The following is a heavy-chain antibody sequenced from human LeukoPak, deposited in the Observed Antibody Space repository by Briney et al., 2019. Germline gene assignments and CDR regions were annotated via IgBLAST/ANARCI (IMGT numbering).Heavy chain of an antibody. CDR2: ICYSGTT. Sequence: SSETLSLTRTVSGGSISSDYWTWIRQPPGTGLDRNGYICYSGTTNYNPSLKRLATISVDTSKNQFSLKLSSVTAADTAVSYCPRDAFAGYAPYFDYWGQGTLVTVSS. J-gene: IGHJ4*02. CDR1: GGSISSDY. CDR3: PRDAFAGYAPYFDY. V-gene: IGHV4-59*01. D-gene: IGHD5-12*01.